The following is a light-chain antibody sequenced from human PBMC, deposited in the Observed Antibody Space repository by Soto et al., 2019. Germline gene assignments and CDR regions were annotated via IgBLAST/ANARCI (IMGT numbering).Light chain of an antibody. Sequence: DIQMTQSPSTLSASVGDRVSISCRASQSISDWLAWYQQKPGKAPKLLIYRASKLDSGVPSRFSGSGSETEFTLTISSLQPDDFATYYCQHYKSYPFTFGGGTKVQL. J-gene: IGKJ4*01. CDR2: RAS. CDR3: QHYKSYPFT. V-gene: IGKV1-5*03. CDR1: QSISDW.